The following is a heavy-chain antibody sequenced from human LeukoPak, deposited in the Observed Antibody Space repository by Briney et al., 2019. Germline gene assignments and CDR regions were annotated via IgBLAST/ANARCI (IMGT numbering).Heavy chain of an antibody. CDR1: GFTFSSYA. J-gene: IGHJ5*02. CDR2: ISGSGGST. Sequence: PGGSLRLSCAASGFTFSSYAMSWVRQAPGKGLEWVSAISGSGGSTYYADSVKGRFTISRDNSKNTLYLHMNSLRAEDTAVYYCAKAPSPPTVMVTQAWGQGTLVTVSS. CDR3: AKAPSPPTVMVTQA. D-gene: IGHD5-18*01. V-gene: IGHV3-23*01.